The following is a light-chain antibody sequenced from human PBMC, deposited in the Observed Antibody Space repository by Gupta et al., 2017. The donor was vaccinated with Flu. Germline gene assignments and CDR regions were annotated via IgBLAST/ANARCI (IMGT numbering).Light chain of an antibody. CDR1: SAISGSKY. J-gene: IGLJ2*01. Sequence: TSCTSRRSAISGSKYVYWYQQLPGKAPKLIIYDDRQRPSGVPDRFSGSKSGNTASLTISGLKAGEEADYYCQGWDDSSNGVVFGGGTKLTVL. V-gene: IGLV1-47*02. CDR2: DDR. CDR3: QGWDDSSNGVV.